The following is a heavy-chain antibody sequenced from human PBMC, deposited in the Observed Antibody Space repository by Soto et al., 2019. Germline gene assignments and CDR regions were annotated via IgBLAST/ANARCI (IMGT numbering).Heavy chain of an antibody. CDR1: GFTFSNYV. Sequence: QVQLVESGGGVVQPGRSLRLSCAVSGFTFSNYVMHWVRQAPGKGLEWVAAISYDGSNKYYEDSVKGRFSISRDNSNNTLYLQMNILRAEDTAVYYCAKDNVRSFVRSIPHVPGNGMDVGGQGTTVTVSS. CDR2: ISYDGSNK. D-gene: IGHD2-2*02. J-gene: IGHJ6*02. V-gene: IGHV3-30*18. CDR3: AKDNVRSFVRSIPHVPGNGMDV.